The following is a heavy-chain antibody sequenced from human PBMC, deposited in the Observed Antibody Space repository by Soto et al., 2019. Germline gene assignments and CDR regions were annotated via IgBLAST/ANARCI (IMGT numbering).Heavy chain of an antibody. CDR2: ISYDGSHK. CDR3: ARDDSAQLDY. J-gene: IGHJ4*02. D-gene: IGHD5-18*01. Sequence: QVQLVESGGGVVQPGRSLRLSCAASGFTFSSYAMHWVRQAPGKGLERVAVISYDGSHKYYADSVKGRFTISRDNSKNTLYLQMNSLRAEDTAVYYCARDDSAQLDYWGQGTLVTVSS. V-gene: IGHV3-30-3*01. CDR1: GFTFSSYA.